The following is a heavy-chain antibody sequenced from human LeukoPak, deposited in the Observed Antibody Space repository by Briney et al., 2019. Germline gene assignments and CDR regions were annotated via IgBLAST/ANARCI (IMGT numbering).Heavy chain of an antibody. V-gene: IGHV1-2*06. Sequence: ASVKVSCKASGYTFTGYYMHWVRQAPGQGLEWMGRINPNSGGTNYAQKFQGRVTMTRDTSISTAYMELSRLRSDETAVYYCARGGYSSSWYYFDYWGQGTLVTVSS. CDR1: GYTFTGYY. CDR2: INPNSGGT. D-gene: IGHD6-13*01. J-gene: IGHJ4*02. CDR3: ARGGYSSSWYYFDY.